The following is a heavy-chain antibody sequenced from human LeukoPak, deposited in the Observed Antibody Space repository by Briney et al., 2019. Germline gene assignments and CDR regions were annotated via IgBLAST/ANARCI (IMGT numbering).Heavy chain of an antibody. CDR1: GGSISSSSYY. V-gene: IGHV4-39*01. D-gene: IGHD3-9*01. CDR2: IYYSGST. J-gene: IGHJ4*02. CDR3: ASYPYYDILTGYYNHLDY. Sequence: SETLSLTCTVSGGSISSSSYYWGWIRQPPGKGLEWIGSIYYSGSTYYNPSLKSRVTISVDTSKNQFSLKLSSVTAADTAVYYCASYPYYDILTGYYNHLDYWGQGTLVTVSS.